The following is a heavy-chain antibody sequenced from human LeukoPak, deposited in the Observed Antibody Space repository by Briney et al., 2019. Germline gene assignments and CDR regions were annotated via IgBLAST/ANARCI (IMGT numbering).Heavy chain of an antibody. CDR1: GGSFSGYY. CDR3: ARGRFPKSGSYLF. J-gene: IGHJ4*02. D-gene: IGHD1-26*01. CDR2: INHSGST. Sequence: PSETLSLTCAVYGGSFSGYYWSWIRQPPGEGLEWIGEINHSGSTNYNPSLKSRVTISVDTSKNQFSLKLSSVTAADTAVYYCARGRFPKSGSYLFWGQGTLVTVSS. V-gene: IGHV4-34*01.